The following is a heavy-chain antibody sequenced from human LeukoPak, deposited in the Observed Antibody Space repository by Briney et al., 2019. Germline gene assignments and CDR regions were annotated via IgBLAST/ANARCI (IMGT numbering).Heavy chain of an antibody. CDR2: IWYDGSNK. CDR1: GFTFSTYG. J-gene: IGHJ6*02. CDR3: ARPQFLGYYYGMDV. D-gene: IGHD3-3*01. Sequence: GGSLRLSCAGSGFTFSTYGMHWVRQAPGKGLEWVALIWYDGSNKYYADSVKGRFTISRDNSKNTLYLQMNSLRVEDTAMYYCARPQFLGYYYGMDVWGQGTTVTVSS. V-gene: IGHV3-33*01.